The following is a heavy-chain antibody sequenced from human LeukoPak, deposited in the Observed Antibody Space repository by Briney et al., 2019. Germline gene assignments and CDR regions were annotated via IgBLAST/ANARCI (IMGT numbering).Heavy chain of an antibody. D-gene: IGHD2-15*01. CDR1: GGSFSGYY. V-gene: IGHV4-34*01. CDR2: INHSGST. Sequence: PSETLSLTCAVYGGSFSGYYWSWIRQPPGKGLEWIGEINHSGSTNYNPSLKSRVTISVDTSKNQFSLKLSSVTAADTAVYYCARPQGYCSGGSCYPYYFDYWGQGTLVTVSS. J-gene: IGHJ4*02. CDR3: ARPQGYCSGGSCYPYYFDY.